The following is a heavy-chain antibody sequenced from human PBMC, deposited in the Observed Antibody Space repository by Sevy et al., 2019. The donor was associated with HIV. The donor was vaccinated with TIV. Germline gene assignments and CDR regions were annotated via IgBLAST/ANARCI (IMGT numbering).Heavy chain of an antibody. CDR1: GFTFRSYE. Sequence: GGSLRLSCEGSGFTFRSYEMNWVRQAPGKGLEWISYIYASGSPIYYSDSVRGRFTISRDDPKNSLYLQMDDLRVDDTATYYCARKVGYYYYYGMDVWGQRTTVTVSS. CDR2: IYASGSPI. V-gene: IGHV3-48*03. CDR3: ARKVGYYYYYGMDV. J-gene: IGHJ6*02.